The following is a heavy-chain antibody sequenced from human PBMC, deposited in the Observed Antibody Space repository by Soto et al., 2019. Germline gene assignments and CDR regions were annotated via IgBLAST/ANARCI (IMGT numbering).Heavy chain of an antibody. J-gene: IGHJ4*02. Sequence: PSETLSLTCTVSGGSINSYSWNWVRQPPGKGLEWIGYIYYSGTTNYNPSLKSRVTISVDTSKNQFSLKLSSVTAADTAVYYCARQESRYSFDYWGRGPLVTVSS. D-gene: IGHD3-16*02. CDR2: IYYSGTT. V-gene: IGHV4-59*08. CDR1: GGSINSYS. CDR3: ARQESRYSFDY.